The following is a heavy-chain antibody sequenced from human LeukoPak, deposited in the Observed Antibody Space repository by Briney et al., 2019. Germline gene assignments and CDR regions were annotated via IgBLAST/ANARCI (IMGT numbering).Heavy chain of an antibody. CDR3: SRLEDTSPIEVALDI. Sequence: GGSLRLSCAGSGFTLSGSVIHWVRQAAGKGLEWVSRIRSKRNNYATAYAASVKGRFTISRDDSKNTVYLHMDSLKTEDTALYYCSRLEDTSPIEVALDIWGQGTVVTVSS. V-gene: IGHV3-73*01. J-gene: IGHJ3*02. D-gene: IGHD2-2*01. CDR2: IRSKRNNYAT. CDR1: GFTLSGSV.